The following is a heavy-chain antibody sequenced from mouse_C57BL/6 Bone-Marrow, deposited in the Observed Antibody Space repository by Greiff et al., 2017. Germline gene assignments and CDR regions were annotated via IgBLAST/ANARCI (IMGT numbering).Heavy chain of an antibody. CDR3: ARYGNYFRWYFDV. CDR1: GYTFTSYG. J-gene: IGHJ1*03. CDR2: IYPRSGNT. Sequence: QVQLQQSGAELARPGASVKLSCKASGYTFTSYGISWVKQRTGQGLEWIGEIYPRSGNTYYNEKFKGKATLTADKSSSTAYMELRSLTSEDSAVYFVARYGNYFRWYFDVWGTGTTVTVSS. D-gene: IGHD2-1*01. V-gene: IGHV1-81*01.